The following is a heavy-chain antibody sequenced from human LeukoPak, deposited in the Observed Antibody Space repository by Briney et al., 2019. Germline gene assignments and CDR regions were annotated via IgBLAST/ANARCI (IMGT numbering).Heavy chain of an antibody. CDR3: ARVFSSGSMDV. D-gene: IGHD2/OR15-2a*01. CDR2: IYPSGTT. V-gene: IGHV4-31*03. Sequence: SETLSLTCTVSGGSIGSGDYYWTWIRQHPGKGLEWIAYIYPSGTTYYNPSLKSRISRSLDRSKNQLSLNLTSVTAADTAVYYCARVFSSGSMDVWGQGTTVTVSS. J-gene: IGHJ6*02. CDR1: GGSIGSGDYY.